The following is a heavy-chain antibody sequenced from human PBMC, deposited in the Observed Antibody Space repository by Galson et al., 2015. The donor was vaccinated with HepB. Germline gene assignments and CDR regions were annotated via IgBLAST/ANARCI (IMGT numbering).Heavy chain of an antibody. V-gene: IGHV3-30-3*01. Sequence: SLRLSCAASGFTFSSYAMHWVRQAPGKGLEWVAVISYDGSYKYYADSVKGRFTISRDNSKNTLYLQMNSLRAEDTAVYYCARDTMIVVVTEEYYFDYWGQGTLVTVSS. J-gene: IGHJ4*02. CDR2: ISYDGSYK. CDR1: GFTFSSYA. CDR3: ARDTMIVVVTEEYYFDY. D-gene: IGHD3-22*01.